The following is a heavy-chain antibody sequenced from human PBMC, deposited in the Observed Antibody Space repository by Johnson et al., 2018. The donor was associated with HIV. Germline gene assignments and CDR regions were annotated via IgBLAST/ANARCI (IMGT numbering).Heavy chain of an antibody. D-gene: IGHD1-7*01. CDR1: GFTFSSYA. CDR3: GRSHTWNFLDAFDI. Sequence: VQLVESGGGLVQPGGSLRLSCAASGFTFSSYAMSWVRQAPGKGLEWVSAISGSGGSTYYGDSLEGRVTISRDNSKHTLFLQMNSLRTEDTAVFYCGRSHTWNFLDAFDIWGQGTMVTVSS. V-gene: IGHV3-23*02. J-gene: IGHJ3*02. CDR2: ISGSGGST.